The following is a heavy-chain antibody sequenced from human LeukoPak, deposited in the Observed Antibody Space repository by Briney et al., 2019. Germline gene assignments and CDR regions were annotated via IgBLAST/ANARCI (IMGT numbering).Heavy chain of an antibody. CDR3: ANEVRPNDY. V-gene: IGHV3-23*01. J-gene: IGHJ4*02. Sequence: GGSLRLSCAASRFTFSYFAMHWVRQAPGKGLEWVASIDISGGSTYYEDSVQGRFTISRDNSKNTLYLEMNSLRVEDTALYYCANEVRPNDYWGQGTLVTVSS. D-gene: IGHD1-1*01. CDR1: RFTFSYFA. CDR2: IDISGGST.